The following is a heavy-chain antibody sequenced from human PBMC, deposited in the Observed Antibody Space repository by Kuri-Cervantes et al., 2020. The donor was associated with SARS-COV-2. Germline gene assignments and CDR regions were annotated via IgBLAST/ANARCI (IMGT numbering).Heavy chain of an antibody. CDR3: ARGGGGYYQTYFDY. V-gene: IGHV3-33*01. CDR2: IWYDGSNK. CDR1: GFTFSSYG. D-gene: IGHD3-22*01. Sequence: GESLKISCAASGFTFSSYGMHWVRQAPGKGLKWVAVIWYDGSNKYYADSVKGRFTISRDNSKNTLYLQMNSLRAEDTAVYYCARGGGGYYQTYFDYWGQGTLVTVSS. J-gene: IGHJ4*02.